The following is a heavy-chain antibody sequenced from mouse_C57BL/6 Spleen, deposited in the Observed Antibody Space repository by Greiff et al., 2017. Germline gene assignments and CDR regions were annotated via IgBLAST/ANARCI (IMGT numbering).Heavy chain of an antibody. Sequence: EVKLMESEGGLVQPGSSMKLSCTASGFTFSDYYMAWVRQVPEKGLEWVANINYDGSSTYYLDSLKSRFIISRDNAKNILYLQMSSLKSEDTATYYCARGGGQLRLPFDYWGQGTTLTVSS. CDR3: ARGGGQLRLPFDY. CDR2: INYDGSST. V-gene: IGHV5-16*01. J-gene: IGHJ2*01. D-gene: IGHD3-2*02. CDR1: GFTFSDYY.